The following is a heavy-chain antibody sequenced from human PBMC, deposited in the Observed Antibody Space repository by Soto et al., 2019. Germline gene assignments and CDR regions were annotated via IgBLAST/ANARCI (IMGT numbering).Heavy chain of an antibody. CDR3: ARHVGGYSYAPKFDY. D-gene: IGHD5-18*01. Sequence: GESLKISCKGSGYSFTNYWIGWVRQMPGKGLEWMGIIYPGDSDTRYNPSFQGQVTISADRSISTAYLQWSSLKASDTAMYYCARHVGGYSYAPKFDYWGQGTPVTVA. CDR2: IYPGDSDT. CDR1: GYSFTNYW. V-gene: IGHV5-51*01. J-gene: IGHJ4*02.